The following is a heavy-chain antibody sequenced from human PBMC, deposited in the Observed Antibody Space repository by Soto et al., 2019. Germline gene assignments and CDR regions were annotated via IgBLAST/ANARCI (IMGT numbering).Heavy chain of an antibody. D-gene: IGHD2-2*01. CDR1: GYTFTSYY. CDR3: ARSRVGYCSSTSCRQYYYYGMDV. Sequence: QVQLVQSGAEVKKPGASVKVSCKASGYTFTSYYMHWVRQAPGQGLEWMGIINPSGGSTSYEQKSQGRVTMTRDTSTSTVYMELSSLRSEDTAVYYCARSRVGYCSSTSCRQYYYYGMDVWGQGTTVTVSS. CDR2: INPSGGST. V-gene: IGHV1-46*01. J-gene: IGHJ6*02.